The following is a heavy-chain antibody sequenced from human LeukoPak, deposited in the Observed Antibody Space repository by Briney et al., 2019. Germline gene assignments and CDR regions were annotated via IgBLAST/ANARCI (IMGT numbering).Heavy chain of an antibody. V-gene: IGHV4-39*07. CDR2: IYYSGST. CDR3: ARGGYNYGYIY. J-gene: IGHJ4*02. CDR1: GGSISSSSYY. Sequence: SETLSLTCTVSGGSISSSSYYWGWIRQPPGKGLEWIGSIYYSGSTDYNPSLKSRLTISLDTSKNQFSLKLNSMTAADTAVYYCARGGYNYGYIYWGQGTLVTVSS. D-gene: IGHD5-18*01.